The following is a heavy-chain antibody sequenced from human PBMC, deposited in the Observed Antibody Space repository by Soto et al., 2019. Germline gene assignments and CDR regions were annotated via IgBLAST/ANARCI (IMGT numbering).Heavy chain of an antibody. Sequence: PSETLSLTCAVYGGSFSGYYWSWIRQPPGKGLEWIGEINHSGSTNYNPSLKSRVTISVDTSKNQFSLKLSSVTAADTAVYYCARGLPGDCSSTSCPNFDYWGQGTLVTV. J-gene: IGHJ4*02. D-gene: IGHD2-2*01. V-gene: IGHV4-34*01. CDR1: GGSFSGYY. CDR2: INHSGST. CDR3: ARGLPGDCSSTSCPNFDY.